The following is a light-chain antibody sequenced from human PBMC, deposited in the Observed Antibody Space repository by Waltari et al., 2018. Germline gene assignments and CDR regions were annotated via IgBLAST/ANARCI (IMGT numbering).Light chain of an antibody. CDR2: YFS. CDR3: SSYTNTKTVV. CDR1: ASDIGSYNR. V-gene: IGLV2-14*03. Sequence: QSALTQPASVSGSPGQSITISCTGTASDIGSYNRVSWYQQHPGKAPRLLIYYFSDRPAGVSLRFSASKSGNTASLTISGLQAEDECHYYCSSYTNTKTVVFGGGTKVTVL. J-gene: IGLJ2*01.